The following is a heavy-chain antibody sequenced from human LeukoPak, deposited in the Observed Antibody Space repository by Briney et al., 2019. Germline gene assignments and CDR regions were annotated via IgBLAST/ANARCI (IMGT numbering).Heavy chain of an antibody. D-gene: IGHD2/OR15-2a*01. CDR3: AREGIVRTYDQ. V-gene: IGHV4-38-2*02. Sequence: SETLSLTCAISGYSITSGYYWSWIRQPPGKGLEWIACIYYSGITYYNPSLKSRVTISLDTSKNHFSLRLSSVTAADTAVYYCAREGIVRTYDQWGQGILVTVSS. CDR1: GYSITSGYY. CDR2: IYYSGIT. J-gene: IGHJ4*02.